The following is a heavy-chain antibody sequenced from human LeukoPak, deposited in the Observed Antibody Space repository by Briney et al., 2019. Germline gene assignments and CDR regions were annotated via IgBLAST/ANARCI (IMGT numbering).Heavy chain of an antibody. CDR1: GYTFTSYY. CDR2: INPSGGST. J-gene: IGHJ5*02. V-gene: IGHV1-46*01. CDR3: ARGGPLGWTPIVVVTDNWFDP. D-gene: IGHD2-21*02. Sequence: GASVKVSCKASGYTFTSYYMHWVRQAPGQGLEWMGIINPSGGSTSYAQKFQGRVTMTRDMSTSTVYMELSSLRSEDTAVYYCARGGPLGWTPIVVVTDNWFDPWGQGTLVTVSS.